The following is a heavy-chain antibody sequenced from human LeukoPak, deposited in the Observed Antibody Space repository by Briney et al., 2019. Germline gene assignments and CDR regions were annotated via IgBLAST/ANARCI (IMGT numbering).Heavy chain of an antibody. CDR2: FHNSGTS. CDR3: TRGAGWLIDY. V-gene: IGHV4-59*01. Sequence: SETLSLTCTVSDDSISDYYRGWIRQPPGKGLEWIGYFHNSGTSTYNPSLKSRVTISADTSKNQFSLKLNSLTTADTVVYYCTRGAGWLIDYWGQGILVTVSS. CDR1: DDSISDYY. D-gene: IGHD3-16*01. J-gene: IGHJ4*02.